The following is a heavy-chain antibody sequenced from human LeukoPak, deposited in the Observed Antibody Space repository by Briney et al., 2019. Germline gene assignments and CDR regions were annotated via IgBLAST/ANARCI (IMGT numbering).Heavy chain of an antibody. CDR2: INHSGST. V-gene: IGHV4-34*01. D-gene: IGHD2-2*02. J-gene: IGHJ6*02. Sequence: PSETLSLTCAVYGGSFSGYYWSWIRQPPGKGLEWIGEINHSGSTNYNPSLKSRVTISVDPSKNQFSPKLSSVTAADTAVYYCARSCSSTSCYIAYYYYYYGMDVWGQGTTVIVSS. CDR1: GGSFSGYY. CDR3: ARSCSSTSCYIAYYYYYYGMDV.